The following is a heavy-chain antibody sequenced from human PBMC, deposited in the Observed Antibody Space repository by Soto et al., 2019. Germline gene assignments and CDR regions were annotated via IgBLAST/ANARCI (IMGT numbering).Heavy chain of an antibody. CDR1: GYTFTSYG. J-gene: IGHJ3*02. Sequence: ASVKVSCKASGYTFTSYGISWVRQAPGQGLEWMGWISAYNGNTNYAQKLQGRVTMTTDTSTSTAYMELRSLRSDDTAVYYCARIRGGLRFLEWLLYPDAFVIWGQGTMVTVS. CDR2: ISAYNGNT. V-gene: IGHV1-18*01. D-gene: IGHD3-3*01. CDR3: ARIRGGLRFLEWLLYPDAFVI.